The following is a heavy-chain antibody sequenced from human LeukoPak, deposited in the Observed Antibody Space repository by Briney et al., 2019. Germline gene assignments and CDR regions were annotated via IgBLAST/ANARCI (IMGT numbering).Heavy chain of an antibody. Sequence: ASVKVPCKASGYTFTGYYMHWVRQAPGQGLEWMGRINPNSGGTNYAQKFQGRVTMTRDTSISTAYMELSRLRSDDTAVYYCARGQTGYYYDSSGYYWDWGQGTLVTVSS. CDR2: INPNSGGT. D-gene: IGHD3-22*01. CDR3: ARGQTGYYYDSSGYYWD. CDR1: GYTFTGYY. J-gene: IGHJ4*02. V-gene: IGHV1-2*06.